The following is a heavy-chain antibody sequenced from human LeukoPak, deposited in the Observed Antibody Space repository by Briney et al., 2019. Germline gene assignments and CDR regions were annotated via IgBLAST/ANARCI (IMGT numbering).Heavy chain of an antibody. CDR2: ISAYNGNT. J-gene: IGHJ4*02. D-gene: IGHD2-2*01. V-gene: IGHV1-18*01. Sequence: ASVKVSCKASGGTFSSYAISWVRQAPGQGLEWMGWISAYNGNTNYAQKLQGRVTMTTDTSTSTAYMELRSLRSDDTAVYYCARSRCSSTSCYGDLDYWGQGTLVTVSS. CDR1: GGTFSSYA. CDR3: ARSRCSSTSCYGDLDY.